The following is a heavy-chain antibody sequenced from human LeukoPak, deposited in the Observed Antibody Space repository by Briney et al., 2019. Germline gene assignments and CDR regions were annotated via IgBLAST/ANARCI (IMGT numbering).Heavy chain of an antibody. CDR1: GVIVSSYT. D-gene: IGHD3-16*01. V-gene: IGHV3-23*01. Sequence: GGSLRLSCAASGVIVSSYTMRWVGQAPGKGLEWVSSFSDDGHTYYADSVKGRFTISRDISKNTLYVQMNSLRAEDTAVYYCASRGRLGASDNWGQGTLVTVSS. CDR2: FSDDGHT. CDR3: ASRGRLGASDN. J-gene: IGHJ4*02.